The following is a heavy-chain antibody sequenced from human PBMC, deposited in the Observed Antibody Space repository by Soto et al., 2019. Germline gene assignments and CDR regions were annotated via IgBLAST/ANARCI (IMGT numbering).Heavy chain of an antibody. D-gene: IGHD4-17*01. Sequence: LRLSCAASGFNFSVYWMHWVRQAPGKGLVWVARLNSDGTYASSADSVKGRLTISRDNAKNTLYLQLNSLRAEDTAVYYCARGGAYGDYRSDFWGQGTLVTVSS. J-gene: IGHJ4*02. V-gene: IGHV3-74*01. CDR2: LNSDGTYA. CDR1: GFNFSVYW. CDR3: ARGGAYGDYRSDF.